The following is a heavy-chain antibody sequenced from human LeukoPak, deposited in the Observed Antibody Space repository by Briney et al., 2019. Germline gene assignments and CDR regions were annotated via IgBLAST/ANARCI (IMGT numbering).Heavy chain of an antibody. CDR2: IWYDGSNK. D-gene: IGHD3-3*01. CDR1: GFTFSSCG. J-gene: IGHJ4*02. CDR3: AKDHYDFWSVGWYFDY. V-gene: IGHV3-33*06. Sequence: SGRSLRLSCAASGFTFSSCGMHWVRQAPGKGLEWVAVIWYDGSNKYYADSVKGRFTISRDNSKNTLYLQMNSLRAEDTAVYYCAKDHYDFWSVGWYFDYWGQGTLVTVSS.